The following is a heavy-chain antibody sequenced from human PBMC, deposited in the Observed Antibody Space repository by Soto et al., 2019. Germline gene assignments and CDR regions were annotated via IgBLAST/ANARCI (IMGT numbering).Heavy chain of an antibody. Sequence: EVQLVESGGGLVQPGGSLRLSCAASKFTFSGYSMNWVRQAPGKGLEGVSYISSTSATIYSADSVKGRFTISRDDAKNSLYLQMNSLRDEDTAVYYCARGSEKGGGPWGQGTLVTVSS. CDR3: ARGSEKGGGP. J-gene: IGHJ5*02. D-gene: IGHD3-16*01. V-gene: IGHV3-48*02. CDR2: ISSTSATI. CDR1: KFTFSGYS.